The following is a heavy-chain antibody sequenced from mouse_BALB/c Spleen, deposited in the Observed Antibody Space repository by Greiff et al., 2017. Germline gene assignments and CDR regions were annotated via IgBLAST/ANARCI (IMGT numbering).Heavy chain of an antibody. V-gene: IGHV5-12-2*01. J-gene: IGHJ2*01. CDR2: ISNGGGST. CDR3: ARDNDGVYYFDY. D-gene: IGHD1-1*02. CDR1: GFTFSSYT. Sequence: EVKLVESGGGLVQPGGSLKLSCAASGFTFSSYTMSWVRQTPEKRLEWVAYISNGGGSTYYPDTVKGRFTISSDNAKNTLYLQMSRLKSEDTAMYYCARDNDGVYYFDYWGQGTTLTVSS.